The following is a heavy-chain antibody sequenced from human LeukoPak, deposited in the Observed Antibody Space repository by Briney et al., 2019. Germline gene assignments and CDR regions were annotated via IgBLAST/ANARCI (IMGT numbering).Heavy chain of an antibody. Sequence: RRSLRLSCAASGFTFSNYGIHWVRQAPGKGLEWVAIISYDGTNKYYADSVKGRFTISRDNSKNTLYLQMNSLRAEDTAMYYCAKEEGVMAIAGSPSGYWGQGTLVTVSS. CDR3: AKEEGVMAIAGSPSGY. CDR1: GFTFSNYG. CDR2: ISYDGTNK. D-gene: IGHD2-21*01. J-gene: IGHJ4*02. V-gene: IGHV3-30*18.